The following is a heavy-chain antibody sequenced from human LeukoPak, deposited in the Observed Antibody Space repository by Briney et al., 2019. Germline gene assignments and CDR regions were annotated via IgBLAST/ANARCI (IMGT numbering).Heavy chain of an antibody. Sequence: PSETLSLTCAVYGGSFSGYYWNWIRQPPGKGLEWIGEINHSGSTNYNPSLKSRVTISVDTSKNQSSLKLSSLTAADTAVYYCARHKYSTGWPPEGAFDIWGQGTMVTVSS. D-gene: IGHD6-19*01. CDR3: ARHKYSTGWPPEGAFDI. CDR1: GGSFSGYY. CDR2: INHSGST. V-gene: IGHV4-34*01. J-gene: IGHJ3*02.